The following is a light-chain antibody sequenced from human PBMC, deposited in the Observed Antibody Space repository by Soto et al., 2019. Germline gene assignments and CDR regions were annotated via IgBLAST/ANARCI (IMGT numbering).Light chain of an antibody. V-gene: IGLV1-44*01. CDR1: TSNFGTKS. CDR2: NSD. CDR3: ASWDDILHGPL. Sequence: QSALTQPPSASGTPGQRVTISCSGATSNFGTKSVNWYQHLPGAAPRLLIYNSDQRPSGVPDRFSGSKSGTSASLAISGLPSADEGDYFCASWDDILHGPLFGGGTKLTVL. J-gene: IGLJ2*01.